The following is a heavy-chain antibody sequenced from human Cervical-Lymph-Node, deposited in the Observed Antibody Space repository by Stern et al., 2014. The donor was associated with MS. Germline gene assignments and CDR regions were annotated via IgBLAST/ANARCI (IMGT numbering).Heavy chain of an antibody. CDR1: GFNFTRYW. CDR2: IKNDGSRT. V-gene: IGHV3-74*01. CDR3: TRDQGFGFYYAMDV. D-gene: IGHD3-16*01. Sequence: EVQLVESGGGLVQPGGSLRLSCAASGFNFTRYWVHWVRQAPGKGLVWVARIKNDGSRTNYADFVKGRFTISRDNGNNTLDLQMNSLRAEDTAVYYCTRDQGFGFYYAMDVWGQGTTVTVSS. J-gene: IGHJ6*02.